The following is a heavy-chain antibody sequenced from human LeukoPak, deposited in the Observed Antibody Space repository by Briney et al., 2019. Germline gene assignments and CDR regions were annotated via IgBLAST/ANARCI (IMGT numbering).Heavy chain of an antibody. Sequence: SETLSLTCAVYGGSFSGYYWSWIRQPPGKGLEWIGEINHSGSTNYNPSLKSRVTISVDTSKNQFSLKLSSVTAADTAVYYCARRRGYCSGGSCYSSHYYYYMDVWGKGTTVTISS. V-gene: IGHV4-34*01. CDR3: ARRRGYCSGGSCYSSHYYYYMDV. D-gene: IGHD2-15*01. J-gene: IGHJ6*03. CDR2: INHSGST. CDR1: GGSFSGYY.